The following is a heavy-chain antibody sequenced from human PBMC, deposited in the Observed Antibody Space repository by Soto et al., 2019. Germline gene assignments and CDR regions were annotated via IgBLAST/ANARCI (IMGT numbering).Heavy chain of an antibody. CDR1: GYTLSDAN. CDR3: ARDRRAGGDY. J-gene: IGHJ4*02. D-gene: IGHD1-26*01. CDR2: LNPRADST. Sequence: QVQLVQSGAEVKKPGASVKVSCKASGYTLSDANINWVRQAPGQGPEWMGILNPRADSTNYAQQFQGTATITRNTSTSTDHMELSGLRSEDTAAYYCARDRRAGGDYWGQGTLVTVSS. V-gene: IGHV1-46*01.